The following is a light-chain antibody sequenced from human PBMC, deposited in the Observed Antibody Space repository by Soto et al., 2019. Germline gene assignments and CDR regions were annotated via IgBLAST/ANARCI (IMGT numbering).Light chain of an antibody. CDR3: QQYGSSPRLT. J-gene: IGKJ4*01. CDR2: GAS. Sequence: EVVLTQSPGTLSLSPGERATLSCRASQSVSSSDLAWYQQKPGQAPSLLIYGASRRATGIPDRFSGGGSGTDFTLIISRLEPEDFAVYYCQQYGSSPRLTFGGGTKVEI. CDR1: QSVSSSD. V-gene: IGKV3-20*01.